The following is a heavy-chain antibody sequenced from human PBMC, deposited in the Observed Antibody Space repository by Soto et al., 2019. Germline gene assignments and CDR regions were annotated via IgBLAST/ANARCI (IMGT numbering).Heavy chain of an antibody. V-gene: IGHV3-48*03. CDR2: ISVGGDTR. Sequence: GGSLRLSCTASGFMFSSYEFNWVRQAPGKGLEWVSYISVGGDTRHYADSVRGRFTISRDDAKGSLYLQMDSLRVEDTAVYFCARKTQCLSGYVDHGMDVWSQGTLVTVSS. J-gene: IGHJ6*02. D-gene: IGHD6-19*01. CDR1: GFMFSSYE. CDR3: ARKTQCLSGYVDHGMDV.